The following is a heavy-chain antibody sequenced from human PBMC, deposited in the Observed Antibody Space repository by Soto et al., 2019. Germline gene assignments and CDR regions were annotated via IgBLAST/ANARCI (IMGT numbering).Heavy chain of an antibody. D-gene: IGHD4-17*01. CDR2: ISAYNGNT. Sequence: ASVKVSCKASGYTFTSYGISWVRQAPGQGLEWMGWISAYNGNTNYAQKLQGRVTMTTDTSTSTAYMELRSLRSDDTAVYYCAREGMATVTRYEMAYGMDVWGQGTMVTV. J-gene: IGHJ6*02. CDR3: AREGMATVTRYEMAYGMDV. CDR1: GYTFTSYG. V-gene: IGHV1-18*01.